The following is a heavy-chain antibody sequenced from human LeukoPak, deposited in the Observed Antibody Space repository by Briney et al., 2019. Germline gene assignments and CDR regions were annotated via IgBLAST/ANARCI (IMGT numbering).Heavy chain of an antibody. Sequence: KASETLSLTCTVSGASISSSDYYWGWIRQPPGKGLEWIESIYYGGSTYYNPSLRSRVTISVDTSQNQFSLKLRSVTAADTAIYYCARLGHYWSVIDYWGQGTLVTVSS. V-gene: IGHV4-39*01. CDR3: ARLGHYWSVIDY. D-gene: IGHD3-3*02. J-gene: IGHJ4*02. CDR2: IYYGGST. CDR1: GASISSSDYY.